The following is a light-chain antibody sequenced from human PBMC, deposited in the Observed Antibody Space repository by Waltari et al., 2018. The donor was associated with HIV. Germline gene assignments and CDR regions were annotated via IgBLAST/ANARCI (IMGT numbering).Light chain of an antibody. CDR2: EVS. Sequence: QSALTQPRSVSGSPGQSVTISCTGTSSDVGGYNSVSWYQQHPSKAPKLLIYEVSKWPAGFLVRFSGSKSGNTASLTISGLRADDEADYYCCSYVGTYNGFGTGTKVTSL. CDR3: CSYVGTYNG. CDR1: SSDVGGYNS. V-gene: IGLV2-11*01. J-gene: IGLJ1*01.